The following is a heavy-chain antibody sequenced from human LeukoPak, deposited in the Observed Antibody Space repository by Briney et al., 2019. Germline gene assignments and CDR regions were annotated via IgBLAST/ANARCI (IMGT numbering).Heavy chain of an antibody. CDR2: ISSSGSTI. V-gene: IGHV3-48*03. CDR3: AELGITMIGGV. Sequence: GGSLRLSCAASGFTFSTYEMNWVRQAPGKGLEWVSYISSSGSTIYYADSVKGRFTISRDNAKHSLYLQMNSLRAEDTAVYYCAELGITMIGGVWGKGTTVTISS. D-gene: IGHD3-10*02. J-gene: IGHJ6*04. CDR1: GFTFSTYE.